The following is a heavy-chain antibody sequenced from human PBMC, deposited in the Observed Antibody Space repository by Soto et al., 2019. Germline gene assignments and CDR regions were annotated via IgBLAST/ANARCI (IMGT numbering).Heavy chain of an antibody. J-gene: IGHJ4*02. CDR1: GFTFSSYW. CDR3: VRDLSVTTKFDY. V-gene: IGHV3-74*01. CDR2: INGDGTTT. D-gene: IGHD4-17*01. Sequence: EVQLVESGGGLVQPGGSLRLCCAASGFTFSSYWMHWVRQAPGKGLVWVSRINGDGTTTGYADFVKGRFSISRDSAKNTLYLQMNILRAEDTAVYYCVRDLSVTTKFDYWGQGTLVTVSS.